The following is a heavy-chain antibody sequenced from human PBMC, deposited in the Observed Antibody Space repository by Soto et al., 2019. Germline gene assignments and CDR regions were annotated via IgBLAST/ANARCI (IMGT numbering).Heavy chain of an antibody. J-gene: IGHJ3*02. CDR2: IYPGDSDT. CDR3: ARQLGRESRSFEDAYDI. CDR1: GYSFTSYW. D-gene: IGHD6-6*01. V-gene: IGHV5-51*01. Sequence: GESLKISCKGSGYSFTSYWIGWVRQMPGKGLEWMGIIYPGDSDTRYSPSFQGQVTLSADKSFSTAYQQWSSLKASDTAMYYCARQLGRESRSFEDAYDIWGQGTMVTVSS.